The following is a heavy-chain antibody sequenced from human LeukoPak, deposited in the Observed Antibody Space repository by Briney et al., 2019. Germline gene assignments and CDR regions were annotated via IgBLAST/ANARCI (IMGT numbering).Heavy chain of an antibody. J-gene: IGHJ4*02. V-gene: IGHV3-23*01. Sequence: GGSLRRSCAASVFSLSIHGIHWVRQAPGKGLEWVSTITGSSGSTYYADSVKGRSTISRDNSKNTLYLQMNSLGAEDTAVFYCAKAMRGSALVFDYWGQGTLVTVSS. CDR3: AKAMRGSALVFDY. CDR1: VFSLSIHG. CDR2: ITGSSGST. D-gene: IGHD2-15*01.